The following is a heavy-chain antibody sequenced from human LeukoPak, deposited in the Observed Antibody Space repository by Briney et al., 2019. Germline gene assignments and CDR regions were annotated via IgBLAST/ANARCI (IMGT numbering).Heavy chain of an antibody. CDR1: GFTFSSYG. J-gene: IGHJ3*02. Sequence: GRSLRLSCAASGFTFSSYGMHWVRQAPGKGLEWVAVISYDGSNKYFADSVKGRFTIFRDNSKNTLYLQMNSLRAEDTAVYYCAKDSGIAVAGTLRAFDIWGQGTMVTVSS. CDR3: AKDSGIAVAGTLRAFDI. D-gene: IGHD6-19*01. CDR2: ISYDGSNK. V-gene: IGHV3-30*18.